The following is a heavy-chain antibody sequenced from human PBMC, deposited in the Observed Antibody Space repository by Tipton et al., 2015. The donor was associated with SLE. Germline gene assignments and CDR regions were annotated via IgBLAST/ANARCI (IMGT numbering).Heavy chain of an antibody. J-gene: IGHJ4*02. V-gene: IGHV1-46*01. CDR3: AGGPNSYNY. D-gene: IGHD5-24*01. CDR1: GYSFTSYH. Sequence: QLVQSGAEVKKPGASVKVSCVASGYSFTSYHIHWLRQAPGQGLEWMGIINPSTGTTSYAQKFQGRVTMTKHTSTSTAYMELSGLRPEDTAVFYCAGGPNSYNYWGQGTLVTVSS. CDR2: INPSTGTT.